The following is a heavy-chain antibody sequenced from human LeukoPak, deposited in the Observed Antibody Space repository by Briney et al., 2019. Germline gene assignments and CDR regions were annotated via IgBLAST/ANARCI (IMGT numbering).Heavy chain of an antibody. J-gene: IGHJ3*02. CDR2: ISSGTGTI. V-gene: IGHV3-48*01. Sequence: HTGGSLRLPCATSGFTFSTYSMRWVRQAPGKGLECVSYISSGTGTIYYADSVKGRFTISRDNAKNSLFLQMNSLRVEDTAVYYCARDRSVLSRASDIWGQGTMVTVSS. CDR1: GFTFSTYS. CDR3: ARDRSVLSRASDI.